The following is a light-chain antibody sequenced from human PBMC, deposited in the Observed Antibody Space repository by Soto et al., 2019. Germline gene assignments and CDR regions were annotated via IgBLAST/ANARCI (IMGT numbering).Light chain of an antibody. V-gene: IGLV2-14*01. J-gene: IGLJ2*01. CDR1: SSDVGGYNY. Sequence: QSALTQPASVSGSPGQSITISCTGTSSDVGGYNYISWYQQHPGKAPKLMIYDVSNRPSGVSNRFSGSKSGNPASLTISGLPAEDEAEYYCSSYTSSSPLVVFGGGTKLTVL. CDR3: SSYTSSSPLVV. CDR2: DVS.